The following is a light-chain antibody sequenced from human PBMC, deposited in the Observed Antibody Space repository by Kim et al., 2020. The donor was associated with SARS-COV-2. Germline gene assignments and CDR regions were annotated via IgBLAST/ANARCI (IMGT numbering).Light chain of an antibody. CDR2: GKN. J-gene: IGLJ2*01. CDR3: NSRDSNDNVV. Sequence: VALGQTVRITCQGDSLRSYYAAWYKQKPGQAPILVIYGKNNRPSGIPDRFSGSSSGNTASLTITGTQAGDEADYYCNSRDSNDNVVFGGGTKRTVL. V-gene: IGLV3-19*01. CDR1: SLRSYY.